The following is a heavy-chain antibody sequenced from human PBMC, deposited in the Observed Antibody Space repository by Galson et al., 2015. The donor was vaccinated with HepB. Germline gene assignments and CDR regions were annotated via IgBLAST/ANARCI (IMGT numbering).Heavy chain of an antibody. Sequence: SLRLSCAASGFTFSGSAMHWVRQASGKGLEWVGRIRSKANSYATAYAASVKGRFTISRDDSKNTAYLQMNSLKTEDTAVYYCIPGIAAAGTGDYWGQGTLVTVPS. CDR2: IRSKANSYAT. V-gene: IGHV3-73*01. CDR3: IPGIAAAGTGDY. CDR1: GFTFSGSA. D-gene: IGHD6-13*01. J-gene: IGHJ4*02.